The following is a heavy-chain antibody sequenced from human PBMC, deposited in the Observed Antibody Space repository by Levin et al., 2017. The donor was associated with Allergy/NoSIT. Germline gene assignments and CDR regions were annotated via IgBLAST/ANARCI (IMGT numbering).Heavy chain of an antibody. CDR2: IYWNDDK. D-gene: IGHD5-18*01. CDR3: AHTRYSYGDDYFDY. V-gene: IGHV2-5*01. Sequence: SGPTLVKPPQTLTLTCTFSGFSLSTSGVGVGWIRQPPGKALEWLALIYWNDDKRYSPSLKSRLTITKDTSKNQVVLTMTNMDPVDTATYYCAHTRYSYGDDYFDYWGQGTLVTVSS. J-gene: IGHJ4*02. CDR1: GFSLSTSGVG.